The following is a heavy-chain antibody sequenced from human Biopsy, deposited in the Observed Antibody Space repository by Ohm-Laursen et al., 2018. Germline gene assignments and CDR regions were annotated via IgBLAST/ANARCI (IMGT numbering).Heavy chain of an antibody. CDR1: GFTLSDG. D-gene: IGHD4-23*01. J-gene: IGHJ6*02. CDR2: ISGGGTI. V-gene: IGHV3-11*01. Sequence: GSLRLSCSASGFTLSDGMTWIRQAPGRGLEWVSYISGGGTIYYGDSMKGRVTISRDNAKNSLYLQMHSLRAEDTAVYYCARDTRWSPYSMDVWGQGTTVTVSS. CDR3: ARDTRWSPYSMDV.